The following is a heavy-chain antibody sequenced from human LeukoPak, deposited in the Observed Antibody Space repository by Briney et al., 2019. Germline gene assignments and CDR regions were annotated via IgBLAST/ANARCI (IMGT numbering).Heavy chain of an antibody. D-gene: IGHD3-3*01. Sequence: PSETLSLTCTVSGGSISSSSYYWSWIRQPPGKGLEWIGYIYYSGSTSYNPSLKSRVTISVDTSKNQFSLKLSSVTAADTAVYYCATSLHDFWSGYYSDYWGQGTLVTVSS. CDR3: ATSLHDFWSGYYSDY. V-gene: IGHV4-61*01. J-gene: IGHJ4*02. CDR2: IYYSGST. CDR1: GGSISSSSYY.